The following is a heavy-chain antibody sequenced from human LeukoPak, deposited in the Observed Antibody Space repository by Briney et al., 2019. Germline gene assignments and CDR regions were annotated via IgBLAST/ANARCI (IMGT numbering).Heavy chain of an antibody. Sequence: GGSLRLSCAASGFTFTNYWMSWVRQAPGKGLEWVANIMEDGSEKYYVDSVKGRFTISRDNAKNSLYLQMNSLRAEDTAVYYCARDQGWGQGTLVTVSS. J-gene: IGHJ4*02. CDR1: GFTFTNYW. CDR3: ARDQG. V-gene: IGHV3-7*01. CDR2: IMEDGSEK.